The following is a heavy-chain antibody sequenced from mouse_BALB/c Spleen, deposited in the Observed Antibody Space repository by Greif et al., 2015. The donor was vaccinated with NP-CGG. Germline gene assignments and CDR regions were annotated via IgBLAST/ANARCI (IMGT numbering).Heavy chain of an antibody. V-gene: IGHV1-7*01. Sequence: QVQLQQSGAELAKPGASVKMPCKASGYTFTSYWMHWVKQRPGQGLEWIGYINPSTGYTEYNQKFKDKATLTADKSSSTAYMQLSSLTSEDSAVYYCARGFSYYGSSPYAMDYWGQGTSVTVSS. CDR3: ARGFSYYGSSPYAMDY. D-gene: IGHD1-1*01. J-gene: IGHJ4*01. CDR1: GYTFTSYW. CDR2: INPSTGYT.